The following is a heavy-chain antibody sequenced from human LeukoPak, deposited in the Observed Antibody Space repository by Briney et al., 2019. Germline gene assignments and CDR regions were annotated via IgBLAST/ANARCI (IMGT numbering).Heavy chain of an antibody. CDR1: GGSISSGSYY. Sequence: SETLSLTCTVSGGSISSGSYYWSWIRQPAGKGLEWIGYIYYSGSTNYNPSLKSRVTISVDTSKNQFSLKLSSVTAADTAVYYCARGDSTLFDYWGQGTLVTVSS. CDR2: IYYSGST. CDR3: ARGDSTLFDY. J-gene: IGHJ4*02. D-gene: IGHD6-13*01. V-gene: IGHV4-61*10.